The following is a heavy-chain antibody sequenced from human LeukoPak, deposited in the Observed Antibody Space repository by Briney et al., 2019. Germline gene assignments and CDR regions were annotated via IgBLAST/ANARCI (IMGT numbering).Heavy chain of an antibody. CDR1: GYTFTSYG. CDR2: ISAYNGNT. Sequence: ASVKVSCKASGYTFTSYGISWVRQAPGQGLEWMGWISAYNGNTNYAQKLQGRVTMTTDTSTSTAYMELRSLRTDDTAVCYCASDSSPAARDAFDIWGQGTMVTVSS. V-gene: IGHV1-18*01. J-gene: IGHJ3*02. D-gene: IGHD6-13*01. CDR3: ASDSSPAARDAFDI.